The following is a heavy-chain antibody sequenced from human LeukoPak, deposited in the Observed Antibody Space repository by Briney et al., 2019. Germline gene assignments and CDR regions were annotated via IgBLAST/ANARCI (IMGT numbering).Heavy chain of an antibody. V-gene: IGHV1-46*01. D-gene: IGHD3-22*01. J-gene: IGHJ5*02. CDR1: GYTFTSYY. CDR2: INPSGGST. CDR3: ARGDYDSSGYYFSWFDP. Sequence: ASVKVSCKASGYTFTSYYMHWVRQAPGQGLEWMGIINPSGGSTSYAQKFQGRVTMTRDTSTSTVYMELSSLRSEDTAVYYCARGDYDSSGYYFSWFDPWGQGTLVTVSS.